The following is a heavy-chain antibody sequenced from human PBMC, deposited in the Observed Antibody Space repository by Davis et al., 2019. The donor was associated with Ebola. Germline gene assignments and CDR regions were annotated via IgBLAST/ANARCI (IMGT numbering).Heavy chain of an antibody. J-gene: IGHJ4*02. CDR2: IIPILGIA. Sequence: SVKVSCKASGGTFSSYAISWVRQAPGQGLEWMGGIIPILGIANYAQKFQGRVTITADESTSTAYMELSSLRSEDTAVYYCARDSGYDSGSVYWGQGTLVTVSS. CDR1: GGTFSSYA. CDR3: ARDSGYDSGSVY. V-gene: IGHV1-69*10. D-gene: IGHD5-12*01.